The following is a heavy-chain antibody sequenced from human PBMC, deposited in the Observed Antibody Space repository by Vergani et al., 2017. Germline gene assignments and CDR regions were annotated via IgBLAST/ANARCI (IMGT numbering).Heavy chain of an antibody. CDR2: ISWNSGSI. CDR3: AKGLRRHRSISSSSYDAFDI. J-gene: IGHJ3*02. D-gene: IGHD6-6*01. V-gene: IGHV3-9*01. CDR1: GFTFDDYA. Sequence: EVQLVESGGGLVQPGRSLRLSCAASGFTFDDYAMHWVRQAPGKGLEWVSGISWNSGSIGYADSVKGRFTISRDNAKNSLYLQMNSLRAEDTALYYCAKGLRRHRSISSSSYDAFDIWGQGTLVTVSS.